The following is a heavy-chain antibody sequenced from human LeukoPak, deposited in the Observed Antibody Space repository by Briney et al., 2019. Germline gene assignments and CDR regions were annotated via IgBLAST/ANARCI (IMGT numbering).Heavy chain of an antibody. J-gene: IGHJ6*02. CDR2: ISGSGGSK. CDR3: ARLTSASGAYGVDV. D-gene: IGHD3-10*01. CDR1: GFTFTSYA. Sequence: PGRSLRPSCAASGFTFTSYAMTSVPQAPGKGRGWVSTISGSGGSKHHADSVEGRFTISRDNSKNTVYLQMNSLRAEDTAIYYCARLTSASGAYGVDVWGQGTTVTVSS. V-gene: IGHV3-23*01.